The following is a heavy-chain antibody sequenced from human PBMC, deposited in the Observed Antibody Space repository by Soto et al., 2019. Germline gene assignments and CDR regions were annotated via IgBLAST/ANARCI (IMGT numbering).Heavy chain of an antibody. D-gene: IGHD3-3*01. CDR2: ISSSGSSI. V-gene: IGHV3-48*03. CDR3: AFDLWSGERYHGMDV. CDR1: GFTFSSYE. Sequence: HPGGSLRLSCAASGFTFSSYEMNWVRQAPGKGLEWISHISSSGSSIYYADSVKGRFIISRDNAKKSLYLQMHSLRAEDTAVYFCAFDLWSGERYHGMDVWGQGTTVTVSS. J-gene: IGHJ6*02.